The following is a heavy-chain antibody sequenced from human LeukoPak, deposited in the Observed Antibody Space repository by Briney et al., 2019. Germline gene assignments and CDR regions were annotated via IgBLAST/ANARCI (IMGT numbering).Heavy chain of an antibody. D-gene: IGHD2-2*01. CDR3: ARDSSYQLTHMDV. CDR2: ISAYNGNT. Sequence: ASVKVSCKASGYTFTSYGISWVRQAPGQGLEWMGWISAYNGNTNYAQKLQGRVTMTTDTSTSTASMELRSLRSDDTAVYYCARDSSYQLTHMDVWGKGTTVTVSS. V-gene: IGHV1-18*01. CDR1: GYTFTSYG. J-gene: IGHJ6*03.